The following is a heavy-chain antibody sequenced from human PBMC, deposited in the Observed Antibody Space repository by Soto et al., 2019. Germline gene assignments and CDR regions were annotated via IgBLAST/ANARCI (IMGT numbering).Heavy chain of an antibody. D-gene: IGHD4-17*01. V-gene: IGHV3-23*01. Sequence: EVQLLESGGGLVQPGGSLRLSCAASGFTFSSYAMSWVRQAPGKGLEWVSAISGSGGSTYYADSVKGRFTISRDNSKNTLYLQLNSLRAADTAVYYCAKDRNDYGDYVDAFDIWGQGTMVTVSS. J-gene: IGHJ3*02. CDR2: ISGSGGST. CDR3: AKDRNDYGDYVDAFDI. CDR1: GFTFSSYA.